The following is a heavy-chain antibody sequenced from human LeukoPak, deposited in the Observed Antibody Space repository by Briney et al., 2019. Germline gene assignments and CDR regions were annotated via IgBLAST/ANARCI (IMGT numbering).Heavy chain of an antibody. CDR3: AKQPYNYYYLNV. J-gene: IGHJ6*03. CDR1: GLTFHDYA. Sequence: GGSLRLSCAISGLTFHDYAMTWVRQAPGKGLEWVSTIVGDSSKTYYADSVKGRFTISRDNSNYMLFLHMNNLRAEDTAIYYCAKQPYNYYYLNVWGKGTTVTVSS. D-gene: IGHD2-21*01. CDR2: IVGDSSKT. V-gene: IGHV3-23*01.